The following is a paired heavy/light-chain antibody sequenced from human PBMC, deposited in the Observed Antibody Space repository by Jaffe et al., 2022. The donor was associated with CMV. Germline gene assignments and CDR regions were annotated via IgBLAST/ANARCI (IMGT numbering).Heavy chain of an antibody. D-gene: IGHD2-15*01. CDR3: ARDDDIVVVVAAPTTYYYYYGMDV. J-gene: IGHJ6*02. V-gene: IGHV1-18*01. CDR2: ISAYNGNT. Sequence: QVQLVQSGAEVKKPGASVKVSCKASGYTFTSYGISWVRQAPGQGLEWMGWISAYNGNTNYAQKLQGRVTMTTDTSTSTAYMELRSLRSDDTAVYYCARDDDIVVVVAAPTTYYYYYGMDVWGQGTTVTVSS. CDR1: GYTFTSYG.
Light chain of an antibody. V-gene: IGLV3-25*03. Sequence: SYELTQPPSVSVSPGQTARITCSGDALPKQYAYWYQQKPGQAPVLVIYKDSERPSGIPERFSGSSSGTTVTLTISGVQAEDEADYYCQSADSSGTYRWVFGGGTKLTVL. CDR3: QSADSSGTYRWV. J-gene: IGLJ3*02. CDR2: KDS. CDR1: ALPKQY.